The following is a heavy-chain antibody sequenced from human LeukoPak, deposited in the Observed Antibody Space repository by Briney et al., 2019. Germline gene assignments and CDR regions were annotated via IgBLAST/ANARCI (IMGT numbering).Heavy chain of an antibody. D-gene: IGHD6-13*01. Sequence: ASVKVSCKASGYTFTSYGISWVRQAPGQGLEWMGWISAYNGNTNYAQKLQGRVTMTTDTPTSTAYMELRSLRSDDTAVYYCARDEDIAAAGRMVDYWGQGTLVTVSS. CDR3: ARDEDIAAAGRMVDY. CDR1: GYTFTSYG. CDR2: ISAYNGNT. J-gene: IGHJ4*02. V-gene: IGHV1-18*01.